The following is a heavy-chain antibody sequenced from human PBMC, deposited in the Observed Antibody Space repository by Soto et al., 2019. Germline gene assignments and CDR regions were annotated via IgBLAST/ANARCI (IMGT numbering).Heavy chain of an antibody. CDR2: ISVSGGST. J-gene: IGHJ4*02. D-gene: IGHD6-13*01. V-gene: IGHV3-23*01. CDR3: ASTVAAADY. CDR1: GFTFSSYA. Sequence: GGSLRLSCAASGFTFSSYAISWVRQAPGKGLEWVSAISVSGGSTYYADSVKGRFTISRDNSKNTLYLQMNSLRAEDTAVYYCASTVAAADYWGQGTLVTVSS.